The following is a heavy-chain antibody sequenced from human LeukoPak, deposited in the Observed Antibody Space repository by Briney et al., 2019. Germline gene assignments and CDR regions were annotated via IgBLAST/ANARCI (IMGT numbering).Heavy chain of an antibody. CDR3: ARLPQLLWFGELMVY. V-gene: IGHV4-38-2*01. Sequence: KTSETLSLTCAVSGYSISSGYYWGWIRQPPGKGLEWIGSIYHSGSTYYNPSLKSRVTTSVDTSKNQFSLKLSSVTAADTAVYYCARLPQLLWFGELMVYWGQGTLVTVSS. CDR2: IYHSGST. J-gene: IGHJ4*02. CDR1: GYSISSGYY. D-gene: IGHD3-10*01.